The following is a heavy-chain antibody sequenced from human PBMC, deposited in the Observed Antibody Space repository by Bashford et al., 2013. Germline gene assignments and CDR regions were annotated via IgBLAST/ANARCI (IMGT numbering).Heavy chain of an antibody. CDR3: ARSRIEGVYYYGSGSYYHFDY. J-gene: IGHJ4*02. D-gene: IGHD3-10*01. V-gene: IGHV1-2*04. CDR2: INPNSGGT. Sequence: ASVKVSCKASGYTFTGYYMHWVRQAPGQGLEWMGWINPNSGGTNSAQKFQGWVTMTRDTSISTAYMELSRLRSDDTAVYYCARSRIEGVYYYGSGSYYHFDYVGPGEPWSPSP. CDR1: GYTFTGYY.